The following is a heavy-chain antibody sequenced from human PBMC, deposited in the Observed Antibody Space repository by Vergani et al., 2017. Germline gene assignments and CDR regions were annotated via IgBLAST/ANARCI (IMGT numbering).Heavy chain of an antibody. Sequence: QVQLQESGPGLVKPSETLSLTCAVSGYPISSGYYCGWIRQPPGKGLEWIGSIYHSGGTYYNPSLKSRLTKAVDTSKNQFSLKLGSVTAADTAVYYWARVVYIVATLSWYFDLWGRGTLVTVSS. CDR2: IYHSGGT. CDR1: GYPISSGYY. CDR3: ARVVYIVATLSWYFDL. V-gene: IGHV4-38-2*01. D-gene: IGHD5-12*01. J-gene: IGHJ2*01.